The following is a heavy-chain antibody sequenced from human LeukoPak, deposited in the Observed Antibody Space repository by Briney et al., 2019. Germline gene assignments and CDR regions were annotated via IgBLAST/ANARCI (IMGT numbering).Heavy chain of an antibody. J-gene: IGHJ4*02. Sequence: ASVTVSCTASGYTFTSYGISWVRQAPGQGLEWMGWISAYNGNTNYAQRLQGRVTMTTDTSTSTAYMELRSLRSEDTAVYYCARRSGSAAIDYWGQGTLVTVSS. CDR1: GYTFTSYG. CDR2: ISAYNGNT. CDR3: ARRSGSAAIDY. V-gene: IGHV1-18*01. D-gene: IGHD6-13*01.